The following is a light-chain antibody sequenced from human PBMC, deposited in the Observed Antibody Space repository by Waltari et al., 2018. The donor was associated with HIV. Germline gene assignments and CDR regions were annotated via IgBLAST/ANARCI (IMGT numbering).Light chain of an antibody. Sequence: YVLTQPPSVSVAPGKTATLTCGGNNIGDKHVHWYQQKSGQAPVLVIYDDKLRPSGIPARISGSTSGGTATLTISGVEVGDEAEYYCQVFENSRDQAFGTGTKVTVL. J-gene: IGLJ1*01. V-gene: IGLV3-21*01. CDR3: QVFENSRDQA. CDR2: DDK. CDR1: NIGDKH.